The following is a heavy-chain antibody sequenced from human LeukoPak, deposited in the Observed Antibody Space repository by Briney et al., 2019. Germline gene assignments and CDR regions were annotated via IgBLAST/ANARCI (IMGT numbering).Heavy chain of an antibody. CDR2: IYPGNSDT. D-gene: IGHD3-3*01. Sequence: GESLKISCKGSGYSFTSYWIGWVRQMPGEGVEWMGFIYPGNSDTRYSPSFQRQVTISADKSISTAYLQGSSLKASDTAMYYCARTKGRYDFWSGYTIDYWGQGTLVTASS. V-gene: IGHV5-51*01. CDR3: ARTKGRYDFWSGYTIDY. J-gene: IGHJ4*02. CDR1: GYSFTSYW.